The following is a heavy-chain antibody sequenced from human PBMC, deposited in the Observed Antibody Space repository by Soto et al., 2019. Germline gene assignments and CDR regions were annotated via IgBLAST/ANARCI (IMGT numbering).Heavy chain of an antibody. Sequence: QVQLVQSGAEVKKPGASVKVSCKASGYTFTSYYMHWVRQAPGQGLEWMGIINPSGGSTSYAQKFQGRVTMTRDTSTSTVYMELSSLRPEDTAVYYCARAGENGSGSFTHYHDYWGQGTLVTVSS. V-gene: IGHV1-46*03. J-gene: IGHJ4*02. CDR3: ARAGENGSGSFTHYHDY. CDR2: INPSGGST. CDR1: GYTFTSYY. D-gene: IGHD3-10*01.